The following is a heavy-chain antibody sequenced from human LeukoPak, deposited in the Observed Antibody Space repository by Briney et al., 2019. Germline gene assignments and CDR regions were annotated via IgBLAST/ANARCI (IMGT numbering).Heavy chain of an antibody. CDR2: INPNSGGT. V-gene: IGHV1-2*02. D-gene: IGHD5-18*01. CDR3: ARSPTSSYGLFQD. Sequence: ASVKVSCKASGYTFTGYYMHWVRHAPGQGLVWMGWINPNSGGTNYAQKFQGRVTMTRDTSISTAYMELSRLRSDDTAVYYCARSPTSSYGLFQDWGQGTLVTVSS. CDR1: GYTFTGYY. J-gene: IGHJ1*01.